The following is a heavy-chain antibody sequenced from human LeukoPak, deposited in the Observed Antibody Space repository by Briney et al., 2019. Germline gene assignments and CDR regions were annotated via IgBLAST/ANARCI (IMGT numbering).Heavy chain of an antibody. D-gene: IGHD2-21*01. CDR3: ASSILWGGAFDI. J-gene: IGHJ3*02. Sequence: GGSLRLSCAVSGFTLNSHWMSWVRQAPGKGLEWVANIKQDGSEKCYVDSVKGRFTISRDNSKNTLYLQMNSLRAEDTAVYYCASSILWGGAFDIWGQGTMVTVSA. CDR1: GFTLNSHW. CDR2: IKQDGSEK. V-gene: IGHV3-7*01.